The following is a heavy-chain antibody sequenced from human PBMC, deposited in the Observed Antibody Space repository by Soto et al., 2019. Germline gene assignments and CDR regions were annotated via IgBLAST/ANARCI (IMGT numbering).Heavy chain of an antibody. V-gene: IGHV3-66*01. CDR1: GITVNNNY. Sequence: EVQLVESGGDLVQPGGSLRLSCAASGITVNNNYMSWVRQAPGKGLEWVSVIYSGGSTGYADSVKGRFTISRDNPKNTVYLQVNGLRDEDTAVYYCARDVGVWGRGTTVTVSS. CDR3: ARDVGV. J-gene: IGHJ6*04. CDR2: IYSGGST.